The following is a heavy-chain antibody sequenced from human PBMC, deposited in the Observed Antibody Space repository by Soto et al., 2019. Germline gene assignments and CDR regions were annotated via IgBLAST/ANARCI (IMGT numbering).Heavy chain of an antibody. CDR1: GFTFSNYA. Sequence: EVQLLDSGRGLVQPGGSLRLSCAASGFTFSNYAMTWVRQGPGKGLEWVSGFSGRGGRSYYADSVKGRYTISRDNSKSTLYLQMNSLRAEDTAVYYCAKAYFVWSSEQPYYFDYWGQGTLVTVSS. V-gene: IGHV3-23*01. CDR3: AKAYFVWSSEQPYYFDY. D-gene: IGHD3-16*01. J-gene: IGHJ4*02. CDR2: FSGRGGRS.